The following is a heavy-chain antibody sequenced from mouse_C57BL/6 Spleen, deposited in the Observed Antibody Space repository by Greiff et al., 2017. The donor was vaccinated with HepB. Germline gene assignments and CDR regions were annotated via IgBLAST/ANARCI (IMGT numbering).Heavy chain of an antibody. CDR3: ARTSRYDYDGYYFDY. V-gene: IGHV3-8*01. D-gene: IGHD2-4*01. CDR2: ISYSGST. J-gene: IGHJ2*01. CDR1: GYSITSDY. Sequence: EVQGVESGPGLAKPSQTLSLTCSVTGYSITSDYWNWIRKFPGNKLEYMGYISYSGSTYYNPSLKSRISITRDTSKNQYYLQLNSVTTEDTATYYCARTSRYDYDGYYFDYWGQGTTLTVSS.